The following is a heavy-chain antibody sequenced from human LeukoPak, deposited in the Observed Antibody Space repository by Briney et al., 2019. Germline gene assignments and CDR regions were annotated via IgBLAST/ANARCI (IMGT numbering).Heavy chain of an antibody. J-gene: IGHJ6*03. V-gene: IGHV4-4*07. Sequence: AETLSLTCTVSGDSISSYYWSWIRRPAGKGLEWIGRIYASGSTNYNPSLKSRVTMSVDTSKNLFSLNLTSVTAADTAVYYCARDGGYCSGVTCYNHYYYMDVWGKGTTVTISS. CDR1: GDSISSYY. CDR3: ARDGGYCSGVTCYNHYYYMDV. D-gene: IGHD2-15*01. CDR2: IYASGST.